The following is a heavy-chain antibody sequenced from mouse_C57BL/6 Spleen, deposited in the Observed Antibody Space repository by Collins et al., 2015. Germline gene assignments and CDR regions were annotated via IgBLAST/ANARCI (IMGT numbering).Heavy chain of an antibody. CDR3: TRGYYGSPLFFDY. CDR1: GYTFTTYW. J-gene: IGHJ2*01. V-gene: IGHV1-69*01. CDR2: IDPSDSYT. D-gene: IGHD1-1*01. Sequence: QVQLRQPGAELMMSGASVKLSCKASGYTFTTYWMHWVKQRPGQGLEWIGEIDPSDSYTNYNQQFKGKSTLTVDKSSSTAYMQLSGLTSEDSAVYYCTRGYYGSPLFFDYWGQGTTLTVSS.